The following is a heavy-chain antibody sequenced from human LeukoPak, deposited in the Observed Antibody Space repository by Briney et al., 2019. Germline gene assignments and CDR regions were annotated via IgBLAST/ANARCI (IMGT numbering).Heavy chain of an antibody. D-gene: IGHD6-13*01. V-gene: IGHV1-2*02. J-gene: IGHJ5*02. CDR2: INPNTGGT. CDR1: GYTFTAYY. CDR3: ARDAAAGSFNWFDP. Sequence: ASVKVSCKASGYTFTAYYMHWVRQAPGQGLEWMGWINPNTGGTNYAQKFQGRVTMTRDTSISTAYMELRSLRSDDTAVYYCARDAAAGSFNWFDPWGQGTLVTVSS.